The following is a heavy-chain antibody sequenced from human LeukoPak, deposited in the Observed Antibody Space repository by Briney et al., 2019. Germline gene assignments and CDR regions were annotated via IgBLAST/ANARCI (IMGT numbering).Heavy chain of an antibody. D-gene: IGHD4-23*01. CDR1: GYTFTSYA. J-gene: IGHJ4*02. Sequence: ASVRVSCKASGYTFTSYAMNWVRQAPGQGLEWMGWINTNTGNPTYAQGFTGRFVFSLDTSVSTAYLQISSLKAEDTAVYYCARDLRNYGGNSGDYWGQGTLVTVSS. CDR2: INTNTGNP. V-gene: IGHV7-4-1*02. CDR3: ARDLRNYGGNSGDY.